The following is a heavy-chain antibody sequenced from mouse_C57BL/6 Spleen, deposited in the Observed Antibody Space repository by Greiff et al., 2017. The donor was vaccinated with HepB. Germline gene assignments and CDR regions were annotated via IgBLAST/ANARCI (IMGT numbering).Heavy chain of an antibody. CDR1: GYTFTSYW. D-gene: IGHD2-3*01. Sequence: EVQLQQSGTVLARPGASVKMSCKTSGYTFTSYWMHWVKQRPGQGLEWIGAIYPGNSDTSYNQKFKGKAKLTAVTSASTAYMELSSLTNEDSAVYYCTRDDGYPHWYFDVWGTGTTVTVSS. V-gene: IGHV1-5*01. CDR3: TRDDGYPHWYFDV. CDR2: IYPGNSDT. J-gene: IGHJ1*03.